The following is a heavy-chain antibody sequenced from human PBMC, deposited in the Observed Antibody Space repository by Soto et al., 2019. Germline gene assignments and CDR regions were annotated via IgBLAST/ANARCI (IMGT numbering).Heavy chain of an antibody. J-gene: IGHJ4*02. CDR1: GYTFTNYG. Sequence: QVQLVQSGGEVKKPGASVKVSCKASGYTFTNYGVNCVRRASGQGLEWMGWINTYNGNTNYAQRLQGRVTLTTDTSTRTAYMELRSLTSDVTAVYYCARGSSPVDFDYWGQGTLVTVSS. CDR3: ARGSSPVDFDY. V-gene: IGHV1-18*01. D-gene: IGHD6-13*01. CDR2: INTYNGNT.